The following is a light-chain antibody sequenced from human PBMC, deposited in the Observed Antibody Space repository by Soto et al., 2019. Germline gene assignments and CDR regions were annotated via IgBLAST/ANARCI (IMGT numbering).Light chain of an antibody. Sequence: QPVLTQPPSVSAAPGQKVSISCSGGSSNIGDNYVSWYQQLPGTAPKLLIYENNKRPAGIPDRFSGSKSGTSATLGITGLQAGDEADYYCGTWDSSLSVVFGGGTKLTVL. CDR1: SSNIGDNY. V-gene: IGLV1-51*02. J-gene: IGLJ2*01. CDR2: ENN. CDR3: GTWDSSLSVV.